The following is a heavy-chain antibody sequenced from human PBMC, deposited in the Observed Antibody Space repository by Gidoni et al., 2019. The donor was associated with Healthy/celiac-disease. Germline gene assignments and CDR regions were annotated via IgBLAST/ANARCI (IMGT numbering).Heavy chain of an antibody. V-gene: IGHV1-69*02. CDR3: ARSADSGYDCFDY. J-gene: IGHJ4*02. D-gene: IGHD5-12*01. CDR1: GGTFSSYT. CDR2: IIPILGIA. Sequence: QVQLVQSGAAVKKPGSSVKVSCKASGGTFSSYTISWVRQAPGQGLEWMGRIIPILGIANYAQKFQGRVTITADKSTSTAYMELSSLRSEDTAVYYCARSADSGYDCFDYWGQGTLVTVSS.